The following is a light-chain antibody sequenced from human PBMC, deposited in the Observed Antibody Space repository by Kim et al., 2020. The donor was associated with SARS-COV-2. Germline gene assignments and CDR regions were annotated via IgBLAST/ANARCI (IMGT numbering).Light chain of an antibody. V-gene: IGKV3-20*01. Sequence: SPGQRATLSCRASQSVSANYLVWYQQKRGQAPRLLIFGAFSRATGIPDRFSGSGSGTDFTLTISRLEPEDFAVYYCQHYGTSLWTFGPGTKVDIK. CDR2: GAF. J-gene: IGKJ1*01. CDR3: QHYGTSLWT. CDR1: QSVSANY.